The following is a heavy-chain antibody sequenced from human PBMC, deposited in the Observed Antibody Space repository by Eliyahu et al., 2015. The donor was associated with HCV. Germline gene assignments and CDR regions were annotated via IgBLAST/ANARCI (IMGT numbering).Heavy chain of an antibody. Sequence: ELQLVEXGGDLVQPGGSLXLXCXASXFTFSSSWXTWVRQAPGKRPEWVASINQDGSAKYYVDSVKGRFTISRDNAKNSLFLQMNSLRAEDTAVYYCTRDRGPNTFDIWGQGTMVTVSS. CDR3: TRDRGPNTFDI. CDR1: XFTFSSSW. V-gene: IGHV3-7*01. J-gene: IGHJ3*02. D-gene: IGHD2-8*01. CDR2: INQDGSAK.